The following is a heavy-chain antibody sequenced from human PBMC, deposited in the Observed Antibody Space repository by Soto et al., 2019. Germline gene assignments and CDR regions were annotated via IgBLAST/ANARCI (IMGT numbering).Heavy chain of an antibody. CDR3: ARGFRVAATRWWFDP. CDR1: GYMFTEYA. J-gene: IGHJ5*02. Sequence: GASVKVSCKASGYMFTEYAIHWVRQAPGQGLEWMGWISTYNGNTNYAQKLQGRVTMTTDTSTSTAYMELRSLRSDDTAVYYCARGFRVAATRWWFDPWGQGTLVTVS. V-gene: IGHV1-18*01. CDR2: ISTYNGNT. D-gene: IGHD2-15*01.